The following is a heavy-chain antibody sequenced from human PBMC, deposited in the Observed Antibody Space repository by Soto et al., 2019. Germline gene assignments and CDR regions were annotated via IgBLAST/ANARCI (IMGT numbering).Heavy chain of an antibody. CDR2: ISPSGDTT. D-gene: IGHD2-15*01. J-gene: IGHJ4*02. CDR1: GFTFTAYD. Sequence: PGGSLRLSCSTSGFTFTAYDLTWVRQAPGKGLDWVSGISPSGDTTYYADSVKGRFTISRDNSKTVLYLQMNSLRAEDTAVYYCAFNGTPNHLYWGPAPLATVSS. V-gene: IGHV3-23*01. CDR3: AFNGTPNHLY.